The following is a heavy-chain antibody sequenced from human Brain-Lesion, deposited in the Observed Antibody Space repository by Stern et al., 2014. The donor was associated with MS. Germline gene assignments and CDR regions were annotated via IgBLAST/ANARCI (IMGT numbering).Heavy chain of an antibody. J-gene: IGHJ6*02. CDR1: GYTFTDYF. CDR2: INPYSGDT. D-gene: IGHD4-23*01. V-gene: IGHV1-2*04. CDR3: ARVPGGVFGGMDV. Sequence: QLVQSGAEVKKPGASVKVSCKASGYTFTDYFMHWVRQSPGPGLEWLGWINPYSGDTKYAQKFQGWVTMTRDTSISTAYMELNSLRSDDTAVYYCARVPGGVFGGMDVWGQGTTVT.